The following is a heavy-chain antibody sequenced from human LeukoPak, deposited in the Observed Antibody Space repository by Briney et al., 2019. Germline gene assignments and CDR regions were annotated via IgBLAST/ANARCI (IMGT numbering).Heavy chain of an antibody. V-gene: IGHV4-4*07. CDR1: GGFINSYY. CDR3: ARHNGFDRGYYYYMDV. J-gene: IGHJ6*03. Sequence: ASETLSLTCTVSGGFINSYYWSWIRQPAGKGLEWIGRVYTSGITNYNPSLKSRITMSVDTSKNQFSLKLTSVTAAYTAVYYCARHNGFDRGYYYYMDVWGKGTTVTVSS. CDR2: VYTSGIT. D-gene: IGHD3-9*01.